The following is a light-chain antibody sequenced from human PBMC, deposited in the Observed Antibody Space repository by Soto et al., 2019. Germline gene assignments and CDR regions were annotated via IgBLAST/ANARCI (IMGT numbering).Light chain of an antibody. J-gene: IGKJ2*01. V-gene: IGKV3-15*01. CDR1: QSVGSN. CDR3: QQYNNWPVYT. CDR2: GAS. Sequence: EIVMTQSPATLSVSPGERATLSCRASQSVGSNLAWYQQKPGQAPRLLIYGASTRATDIPARFSGSGSGTEFTLTISSLQSEDFAVYYCQQYNNWPVYTFGQGTKVDIK.